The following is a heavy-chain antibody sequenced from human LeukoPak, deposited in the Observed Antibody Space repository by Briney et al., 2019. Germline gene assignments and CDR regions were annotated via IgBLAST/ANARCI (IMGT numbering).Heavy chain of an antibody. D-gene: IGHD1-26*01. CDR3: ASRIIVGAGYYFDY. Sequence: SETLSLTCTVTGGSISSYYWSWIRKPPGKGLEWIGNIYYSGSTNYNPSLKSRVTISVDTSKNQFSLKLSSATAADTAVYYCASRIIVGAGYYFDYWGQGTLVTVSS. CDR1: GGSISSYY. V-gene: IGHV4-59*08. CDR2: IYYSGST. J-gene: IGHJ4*02.